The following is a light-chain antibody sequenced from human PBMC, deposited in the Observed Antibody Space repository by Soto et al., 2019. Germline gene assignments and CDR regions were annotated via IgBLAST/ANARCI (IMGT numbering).Light chain of an antibody. CDR3: QQYNNWPPIT. J-gene: IGKJ5*01. CDR1: QSVSRN. CDR2: GAS. V-gene: IGKV3D-15*01. Sequence: LSVAPGERATLSCRASQSVSRNLAWYQQKPGQAPRLLISGASSRATGIPDRFSGSGSGTDFTLTISRLEPEDFAVYYCQQYNNWPPITFGQGTRLEIK.